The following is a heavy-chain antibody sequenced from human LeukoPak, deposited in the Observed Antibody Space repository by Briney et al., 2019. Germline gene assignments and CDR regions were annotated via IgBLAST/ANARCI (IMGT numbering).Heavy chain of an antibody. Sequence: PSETLSLTCTVSGGSVSSGSYYWSWIRQPPGKGLEWIGYIYYSGSTNYNPSLKSRVTISVDTSKNQFSLKLSSVTAADTAVYYCARGYHPQYSSGWYYFDYWGQGTLVTVSS. V-gene: IGHV4-61*01. CDR1: GGSVSSGSYY. D-gene: IGHD6-19*01. J-gene: IGHJ4*02. CDR3: ARGYHPQYSSGWYYFDY. CDR2: IYYSGST.